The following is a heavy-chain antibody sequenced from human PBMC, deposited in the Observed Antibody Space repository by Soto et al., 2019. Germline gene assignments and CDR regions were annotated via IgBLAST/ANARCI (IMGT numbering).Heavy chain of an antibody. Sequence: PSETLSLTCSVSGDFISIGGHFWGWIRQPPGKGLEWIGSVYASGRTYQNTSLKSRVTISVDTSKNQFSLGLTSVTAADTAVYFCARHGPTAVAERWFDSWGQGTLVTVSS. CDR2: VYASGRT. D-gene: IGHD6-19*01. CDR3: ARHGPTAVAERWFDS. V-gene: IGHV4-39*01. CDR1: GDFISIGGHF. J-gene: IGHJ5*01.